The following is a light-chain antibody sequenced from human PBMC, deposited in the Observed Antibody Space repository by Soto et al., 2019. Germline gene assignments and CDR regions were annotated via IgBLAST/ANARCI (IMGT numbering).Light chain of an antibody. J-gene: IGKJ4*01. CDR2: ATS. V-gene: IGKV3-15*01. CDR1: QSVGNN. Sequence: EIVVTQSPATLSVSPGERATLSCRASQSVGNNFAWYQQKPGQAPRLLIFATSTRATGVPARFSGSGSGTEFTPTFSSLQSEEFAVSYCQHYGDWPLTLGGGAKVEIE. CDR3: QHYGDWPLT.